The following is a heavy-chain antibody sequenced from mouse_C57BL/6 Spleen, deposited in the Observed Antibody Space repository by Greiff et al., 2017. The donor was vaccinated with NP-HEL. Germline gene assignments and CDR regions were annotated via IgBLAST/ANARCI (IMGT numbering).Heavy chain of an antibody. Sequence: QVQLQQPGAELVMPGASVKLSCKASGYTFTSYWMHWVKQRPGQGLEWIGEIDPSDSYTNYNQKFKGKSTLTVDKSSSTAYMQLSSLTSEDSAVYYCASYYDYDVFAYWGQGTLVTVSA. CDR1: GYTFTSYW. D-gene: IGHD2-4*01. J-gene: IGHJ3*01. CDR3: ASYYDYDVFAY. V-gene: IGHV1-69*01. CDR2: IDPSDSYT.